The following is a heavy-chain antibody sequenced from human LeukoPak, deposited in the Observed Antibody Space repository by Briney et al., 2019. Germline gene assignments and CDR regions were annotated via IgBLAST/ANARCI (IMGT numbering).Heavy chain of an antibody. CDR3: ARGYSYGYFVPGYYYGMDV. CDR1: GGSISSYY. J-gene: IGHJ6*02. Sequence: SETLSPTCTVSGGSISSYYWSWIRQPPGKGLEWIGYIYYSGSTNYNPSLKSRVTISVDTSKNQFSLKLSSVTAADTAVYYCARGYSYGYFVPGYYYGMDVWGQGTTVTVSS. CDR2: IYYSGST. D-gene: IGHD5-18*01. V-gene: IGHV4-59*12.